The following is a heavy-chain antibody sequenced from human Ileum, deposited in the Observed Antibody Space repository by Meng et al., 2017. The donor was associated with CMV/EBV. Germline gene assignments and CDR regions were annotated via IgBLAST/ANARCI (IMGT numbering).Heavy chain of an antibody. CDR2: ISGSNTYI. CDR1: GFTFSTYD. J-gene: IGHJ6*02. Sequence: GGSLRLSCAASGFTFSTYDMNWVRQAPGKGLEWVSSISGSNTYIYYADSVKGRFTISRDNAKNSVYLQMNSLRAEDTGVYYCAAKPYSGYDIPSETNYYYGMDVWGQGTTVTVSS. CDR3: AAKPYSGYDIPSETNYYYGMDV. D-gene: IGHD5-12*01. V-gene: IGHV3-21*01.